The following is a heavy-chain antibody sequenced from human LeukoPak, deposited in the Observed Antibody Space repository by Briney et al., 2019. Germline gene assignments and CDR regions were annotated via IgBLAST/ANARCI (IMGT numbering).Heavy chain of an antibody. J-gene: IGHJ5*02. CDR2: IYTSGST. CDR3: ARGSSENWFDP. Sequence: SETLSLTCTVSGGSISSYYWSWIRQPAGKGLEWIGRIYTSGSTNYNTSLKSRVTISVDTSKNQFSLKLSSVTAADTAVYYCARGSSENWFDPWGQGTLVTVSS. V-gene: IGHV4-4*07. CDR1: GGSISSYY.